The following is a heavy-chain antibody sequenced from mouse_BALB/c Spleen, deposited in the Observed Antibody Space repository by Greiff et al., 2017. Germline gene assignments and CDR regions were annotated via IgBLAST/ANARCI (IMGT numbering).Heavy chain of an antibody. D-gene: IGHD2-5*01. CDR1: GFTFSSFG. J-gene: IGHJ4*01. Sequence: EVQLVESGGGLVQPGGSRKLSCAASGFTFSSFGMHWVRQAPEKGLEWVAYISSGSSTIYYADTVKGRFTISRDNPKNTLFLQMTSLRSEDTAMYYCARSSNYVHYYAMDYWGQGTSVTVSS. V-gene: IGHV5-17*02. CDR2: ISSGSSTI. CDR3: ARSSNYVHYYAMDY.